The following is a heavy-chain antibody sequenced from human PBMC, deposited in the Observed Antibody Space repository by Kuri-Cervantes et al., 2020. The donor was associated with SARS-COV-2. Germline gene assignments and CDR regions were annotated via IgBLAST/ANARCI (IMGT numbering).Heavy chain of an antibody. Sequence: ASVKVSCKASGYTFTGYYMHWVRQAPGQGLEWMGWINPNSGGGTSYAQKFQGRLTMTRDTSTSTVYMELTNLRSEDTAVYYCARGRAYMDVWGKGTAVTVSS. CDR1: GYTFTGYY. CDR3: ARGRAYMDV. V-gene: IGHV1-46*01. CDR2: INPNSGGGT. J-gene: IGHJ6*03.